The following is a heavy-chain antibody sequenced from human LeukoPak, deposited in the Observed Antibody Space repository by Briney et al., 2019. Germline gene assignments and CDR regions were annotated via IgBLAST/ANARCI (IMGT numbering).Heavy chain of an antibody. Sequence: PGGSLRLSCAASGFTFSSYEMNWVRQAPGKGLEWVSYISSSGSTIYYADSVKGRFTIPRDNAKNSLYLQMNSLRAEDTAVYYCARDGVSGVYYMDVWGKGTTVTVSS. J-gene: IGHJ6*03. V-gene: IGHV3-48*03. CDR3: ARDGVSGVYYMDV. D-gene: IGHD3-10*01. CDR1: GFTFSSYE. CDR2: ISSSGSTI.